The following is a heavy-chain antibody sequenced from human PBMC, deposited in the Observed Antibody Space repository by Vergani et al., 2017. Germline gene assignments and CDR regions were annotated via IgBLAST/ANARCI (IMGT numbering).Heavy chain of an antibody. V-gene: IGHV3-21*01. J-gene: IGHJ3*02. D-gene: IGHD2-2*01. CDR2: ISSSSSYI. CDR1: GFTFSSYS. CDR3: SRGKYQLRLDAFDI. Sequence: EVQLVESGGGLVKPGGSLRLSCAASGFTFSSYSMNWVRQDPGKGLEWVSSISSSSSYIYYADSVKGRFTISRDNAKNSLYLQMNSLRAEDTAVYYCSRGKYQLRLDAFDIWRQGTMVTLSS.